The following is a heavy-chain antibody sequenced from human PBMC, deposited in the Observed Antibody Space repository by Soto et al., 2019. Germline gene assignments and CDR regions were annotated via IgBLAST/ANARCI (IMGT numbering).Heavy chain of an antibody. J-gene: IGHJ4*02. CDR3: ARAVAVPADFDY. V-gene: IGHV1-3*01. CDR2: INAGNGNT. CDR1: GYTFTSYA. Sequence: GASVKVSCKASGYTFTSYAMHWVRQAPGQRLEWMGWINAGNGNTKYSQKFQGRVTITRDTSASTAYMELSSLRSEYTAVYYCARAVAVPADFDYWGQGTLVTVSS. D-gene: IGHD6-19*01.